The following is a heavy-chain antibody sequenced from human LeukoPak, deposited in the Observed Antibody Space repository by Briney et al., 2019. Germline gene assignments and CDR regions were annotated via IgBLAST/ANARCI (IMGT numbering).Heavy chain of an antibody. J-gene: IGHJ4*02. V-gene: IGHV4-39*02. CDR3: AREKGLVAQYYFDY. D-gene: IGHD2-15*01. CDR2: IYYSGST. CDR1: GGSISSSSYY. Sequence: PSETLSLTCTVSGGSISSSSYYWGWIRQPPGKGLEWIGSIYYSGSTYYNPSLKSRVTISVDTSKNQFSLKLSSVAAADTAVYYCAREKGLVAQYYFDYWGQGTLVTVSS.